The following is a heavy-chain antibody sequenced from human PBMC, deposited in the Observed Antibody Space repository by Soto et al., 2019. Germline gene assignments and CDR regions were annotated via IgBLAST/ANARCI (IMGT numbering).Heavy chain of an antibody. D-gene: IGHD6-19*01. J-gene: IGHJ5*02. V-gene: IGHV1-46*01. CDR2: INPSGGST. CDR1: GYTFTSYY. CDR3: ARPAHSSGWHEPRDWFDP. Sequence: ASVKVSCKASGYTFTSYYMHWVRQAPGQGLEWMGIINPSGGSTSYAQKFQGRVTMTRDTSTSTVYMELSSLRSEDTAVYYCARPAHSSGWHEPRDWFDPWGQGTLVTVSS.